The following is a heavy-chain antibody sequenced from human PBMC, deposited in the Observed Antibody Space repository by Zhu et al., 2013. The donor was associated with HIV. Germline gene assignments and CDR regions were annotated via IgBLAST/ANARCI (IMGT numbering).Heavy chain of an antibody. Sequence: QVHLLQSGAEVKKPGASVKVSCKASGYTFTDYYMQWVRQAPGQGLEWMGWITPDSGATNYAQTFQGRVTMTRDTSFNTVYMELSRLTSYDTAVYYCARVDSSGFYYSGMDVWGQGTTVTVSS. D-gene: IGHD3-22*01. CDR2: ITPDSGAT. V-gene: IGHV1-2*02. J-gene: IGHJ6*02. CDR1: GYTFTDYY. CDR3: ARVDSSGFYYSGMDV.